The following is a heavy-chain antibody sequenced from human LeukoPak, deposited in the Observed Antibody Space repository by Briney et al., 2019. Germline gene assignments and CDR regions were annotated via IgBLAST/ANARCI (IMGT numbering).Heavy chain of an antibody. CDR1: GGSISSYY. J-gene: IGHJ3*02. CDR3: ARDRGSGWYNAFDI. D-gene: IGHD6-19*01. CDR2: IYYSGST. V-gene: IGHV4-59*01. Sequence: SETLSLTCTVSGGSISSYYWSWIRQPPGKGLEWIGYIYYSGSTNYNPSLKSRVTISVDTSKNQFSLKLSSVTAVDTAVYYCARDRGSGWYNAFDIWGQGTMVTVSS.